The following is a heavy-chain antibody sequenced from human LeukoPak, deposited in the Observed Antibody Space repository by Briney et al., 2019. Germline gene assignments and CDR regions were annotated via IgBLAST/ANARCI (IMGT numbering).Heavy chain of an antibody. J-gene: IGHJ4*02. D-gene: IGHD2-15*01. V-gene: IGHV1-2*02. CDR3: GRRRIDCSDTGCYVDY. CDR1: GYTFTGYY. CDR2: MNPNRGDT. Sequence: GASVKVSCKASGYTFTGYYIHWMRQVPGQGLEWMGWMNPNRGDTSYAQKFQGRVTMTRDTPINTAYMELSGLTSDDTAVYYCGRRRIDCSDTGCYVDYWGQGTLVTVSS.